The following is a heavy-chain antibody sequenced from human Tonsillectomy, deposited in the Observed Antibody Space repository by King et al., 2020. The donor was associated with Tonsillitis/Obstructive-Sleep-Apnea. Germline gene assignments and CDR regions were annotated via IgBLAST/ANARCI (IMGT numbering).Heavy chain of an antibody. CDR1: GGSISSYY. V-gene: IGHV4-59*01. CDR2: IYYSGST. CDR3: ARVAGYYYYYMDV. J-gene: IGHJ6*03. Sequence: QLQESGPGLVKPSETLSLTCTVSGGSISSYYWSWLRPPPGKGLEWIGYIYYSGSTNYNPSLKSRVTISVDTSKNQFSLKLSSVTAADTAVYYCARVAGYYYYYMDVWGKGTTVTVSS.